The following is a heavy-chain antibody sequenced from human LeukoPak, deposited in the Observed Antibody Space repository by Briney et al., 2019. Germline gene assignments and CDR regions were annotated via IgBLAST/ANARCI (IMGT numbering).Heavy chain of an antibody. CDR3: ARGVAAAPFYYYYMDV. CDR1: GYTFTSYD. V-gene: IGHV1-8*01. D-gene: IGHD6-13*01. J-gene: IGHJ6*03. CDR2: MNPNSGNT. Sequence: VASVKVSCKASGYTFTSYDINWVRQATGQGLEWMGWMNPNSGNTGYAQKFQGRVTMTRNTSISTAYMELSSLRSEDTAVYYCARGVAAAPFYYYYMDVWGKGTTVTVSS.